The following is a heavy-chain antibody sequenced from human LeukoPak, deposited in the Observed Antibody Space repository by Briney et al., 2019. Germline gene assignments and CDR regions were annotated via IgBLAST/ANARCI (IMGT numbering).Heavy chain of an antibody. J-gene: IGHJ3*02. CDR2: IYTSGST. Sequence: KPSETLSLTCTVSGVSISSYYWSWIRQPTGKGLQWIGRIYTSGSTNYNPSLKSRVTMSVDTSKNQFSLKLSSVTAADTAVYYCARDTTVTATTTGNFDIWGQGTMVTVSS. CDR3: ARDTTVTATTTGNFDI. D-gene: IGHD2-21*02. V-gene: IGHV4-4*07. CDR1: GVSISSYY.